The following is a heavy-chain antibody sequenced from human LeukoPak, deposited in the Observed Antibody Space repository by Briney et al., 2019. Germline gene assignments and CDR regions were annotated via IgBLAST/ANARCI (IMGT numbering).Heavy chain of an antibody. CDR1: GYTFASYD. J-gene: IGHJ4*02. CDR2: MNPNSGNT. CDR3: ARGGQWLEPSFDY. Sequence: ASVKVSCKASGYTFASYDINWVRQATGQGLEWMGWMNPNSGNTGYAQKFQGRVTMTRNTSIGTAYMELSSLRSEDTAVYYCARGGQWLEPSFDYWGQGTLVTVSS. D-gene: IGHD6-19*01. V-gene: IGHV1-8*01.